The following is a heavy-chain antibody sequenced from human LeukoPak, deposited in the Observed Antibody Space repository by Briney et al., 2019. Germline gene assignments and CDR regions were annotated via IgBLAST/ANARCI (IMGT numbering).Heavy chain of an antibody. CDR3: ARGRYYYDSSGYSNAFDI. V-gene: IGHV3-30*03. CDR2: ISYDGSNK. Sequence: GGSLRLSCAASGFTFSSYGMHWVRQAPGKGLEWVAVISYDGSNKYYADSVKGRFTISRDNSKNTLYLQMNSLRAEDTAVYYCARGRYYYDSSGYSNAFDIRGQGTMVTVSS. D-gene: IGHD3-22*01. J-gene: IGHJ3*02. CDR1: GFTFSSYG.